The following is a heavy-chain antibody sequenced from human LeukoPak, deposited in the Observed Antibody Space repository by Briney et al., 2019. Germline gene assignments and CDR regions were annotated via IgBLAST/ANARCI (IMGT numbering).Heavy chain of an antibody. CDR3: ARDDSGSYEYYFDY. D-gene: IGHD1-26*01. CDR1: GFSFSSYA. Sequence: GGSLRLSCVASGFSFSSYAMHWVRQAPGRGLEYVSAISNNGGNTYYANSVKGRFTISRDNSKNTLSLQMGSLRAEDMAVYYCARDDSGSYEYYFDYWRQGTLVTASS. CDR2: ISNNGGNT. J-gene: IGHJ4*02. V-gene: IGHV3-64*01.